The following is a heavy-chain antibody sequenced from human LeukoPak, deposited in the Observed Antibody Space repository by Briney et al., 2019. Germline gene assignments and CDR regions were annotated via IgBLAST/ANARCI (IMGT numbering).Heavy chain of an antibody. J-gene: IGHJ6*04. Sequence: SETLSLTCTVSGGSISSYYCSWIRKPPGKGLEWFRYIYYSGSTHSNPSLKSRVTISVDTSKNQFSLKLSSVTAADTAVYYCAIVWAGTAMVPNYYYYGMDVWGKGTTVTVSS. V-gene: IGHV4-59*01. CDR1: GGSISSYY. CDR3: AIVWAGTAMVPNYYYYGMDV. D-gene: IGHD5-18*01. CDR2: IYYSGST.